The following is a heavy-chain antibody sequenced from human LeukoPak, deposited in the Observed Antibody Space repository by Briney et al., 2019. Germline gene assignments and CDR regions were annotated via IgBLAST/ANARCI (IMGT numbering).Heavy chain of an antibody. Sequence: SETLSLTCSVSGSSFNTYYWSWIRQPAGKALEWIGRIHTSGSADYSPSLQSRVTISVDMSKKEFSLKLTSVTAAYTAVYYCARDIVYLIDEDYGWGQGILVTVSS. J-gene: IGHJ4*02. CDR2: IHTSGSA. CDR3: ARDIVYLIDEDYG. V-gene: IGHV4-4*07. D-gene: IGHD4-17*01. CDR1: GSSFNTYY.